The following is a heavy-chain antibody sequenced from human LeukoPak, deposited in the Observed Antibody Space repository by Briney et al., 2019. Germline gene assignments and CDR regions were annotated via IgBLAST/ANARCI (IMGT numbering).Heavy chain of an antibody. V-gene: IGHV1-24*01. D-gene: IGHD3-9*01. J-gene: IGHJ6*04. CDR1: GYTLTELS. CDR2: FDPEDGEI. CDR3: ATLNIGPDYDILTGYAQTKYGMDV. Sequence: GASVKVACMVSGYTLTELSMHWVRQAPGKGLEWRGGFDPEDGEIIYAQKFQGRDTMTEDTSTDTAYMELSSLRSEDSAVYYCATLNIGPDYDILTGYAQTKYGMDVWGKGTTVTVSS.